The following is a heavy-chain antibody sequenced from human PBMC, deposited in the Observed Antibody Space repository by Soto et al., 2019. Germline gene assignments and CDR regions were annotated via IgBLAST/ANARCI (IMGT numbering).Heavy chain of an antibody. V-gene: IGHV4-30-4*01. J-gene: IGHJ6*02. Sequence: NPSETLSLTCTVSGGSISSGDYYWSWIRQPPGKGLEWIGYIYYSGSTYYNPSLKSRVTISVDTSKNQFSLKLSSVTAADTAVYYCARDRITMIVEPETNYYYYYGMDVWGQGTTVTVSS. CDR3: ARDRITMIVEPETNYYYYYGMDV. CDR1: GGSISSGDYY. CDR2: IYYSGST. D-gene: IGHD3-22*01.